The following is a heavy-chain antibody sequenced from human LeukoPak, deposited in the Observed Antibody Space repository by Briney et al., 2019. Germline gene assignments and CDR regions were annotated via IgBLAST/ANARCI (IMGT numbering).Heavy chain of an antibody. CDR1: GGSISSYY. J-gene: IGHJ4*02. Sequence: SETLSLTCTVSGGSISSYYWSWIRQPAGKGLEWVGRIYTSGSTNYNPSLKSRVTMSVDTSKNQFSLKLSSVAAADTAVYYCARDTFDSSGYFYYFDYWGQGTLVTVSS. V-gene: IGHV4-4*07. CDR3: ARDTFDSSGYFYYFDY. D-gene: IGHD3-22*01. CDR2: IYTSGST.